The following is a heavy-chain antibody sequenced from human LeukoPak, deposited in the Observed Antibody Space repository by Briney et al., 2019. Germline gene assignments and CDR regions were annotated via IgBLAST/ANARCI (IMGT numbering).Heavy chain of an antibody. CDR1: GGSINTPNYF. Sequence: SETLSLTCSVSGGSINTPNYFWSWIRQPPGEGLEWIGYIYHSGSAHYSPSLKSPATISLDMSRNQFSLTLDSVAAADTAVYYCARQACSGTCSWGGGFDSWGQGTLVTVSS. CDR3: ARQACSGTCSWGGGFDS. D-gene: IGHD2-15*01. CDR2: IYHSGSA. V-gene: IGHV4-30-4*01. J-gene: IGHJ4*02.